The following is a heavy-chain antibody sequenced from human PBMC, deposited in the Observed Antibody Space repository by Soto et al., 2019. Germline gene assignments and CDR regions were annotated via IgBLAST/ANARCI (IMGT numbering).Heavy chain of an antibody. V-gene: IGHV4-34*01. J-gene: IGHJ4*02. Sequence: QVQLQQWGAGLLKPSETLSLTCAVYGGSFSGYSWTWIRQPPGTGLEWIGEINHSGSTNYNPSLKSRVTISVDTSKNQFSPKLTSVTAAETAVYYCARDKITGLFDYWGQGTLVTVSS. D-gene: IGHD2-8*02. CDR1: GGSFSGYS. CDR2: INHSGST. CDR3: ARDKITGLFDY.